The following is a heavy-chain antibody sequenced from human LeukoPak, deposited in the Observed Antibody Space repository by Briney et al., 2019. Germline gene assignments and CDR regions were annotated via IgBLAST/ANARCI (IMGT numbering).Heavy chain of an antibody. D-gene: IGHD1-26*01. J-gene: IGHJ3*02. CDR3: ARGAKSGSYYKNAFDI. CDR2: ISSSSSYI. V-gene: IGHV3-21*01. CDR1: GFTFSSYS. Sequence: PGGSLRLSCAASGFTFSSYSMNWVRQAPGKGLEWVSSISSSSSYIYYADSVKGRFTISRDNAKNSLYLQMNSLRAEDTAVYYCARGAKSGSYYKNAFDIWGQGTMVTVSS.